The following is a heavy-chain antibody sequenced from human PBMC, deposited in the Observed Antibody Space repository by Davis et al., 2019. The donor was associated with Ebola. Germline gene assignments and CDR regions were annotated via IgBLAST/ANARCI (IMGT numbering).Heavy chain of an antibody. Sequence: GESLKISCAASGFTFSSYGMHWVRQAPGKGLEWVAVISYDGSNKYYADSVKGRFTISRDNSKNTLYLQMNSLRAEDTAVYYCAKVPTNPKYYYDSSGSSYYYYYYGMDVWGQGTTVTVS. V-gene: IGHV3-30*18. CDR3: AKVPTNPKYYYDSSGSSYYYYYYGMDV. CDR2: ISYDGSNK. CDR1: GFTFSSYG. D-gene: IGHD3-22*01. J-gene: IGHJ6*02.